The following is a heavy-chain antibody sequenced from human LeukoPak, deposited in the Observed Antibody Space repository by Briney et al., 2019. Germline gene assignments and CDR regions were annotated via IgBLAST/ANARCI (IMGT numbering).Heavy chain of an antibody. V-gene: IGHV3-11*01. D-gene: IGHD1-20*01. CDR2: IDSSGNTI. Sequence: PGGSLRLSCLASGFMFTDYYMSWIRQAPGEGLEWLSYIDSSGNTIYYAESVKGRFTISRDNGKGSLDLQMNSLRAEDTALYYCARGGADISGIRRSSFDSWGQGTLVIVSS. CDR1: GFMFTDYY. J-gene: IGHJ4*02. CDR3: ARGGADISGIRRSSFDS.